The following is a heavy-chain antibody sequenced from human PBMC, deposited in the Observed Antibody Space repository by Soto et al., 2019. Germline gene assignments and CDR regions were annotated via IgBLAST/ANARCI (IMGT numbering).Heavy chain of an antibody. CDR3: ARDKAGTTLNYYFGMDV. D-gene: IGHD1-7*01. V-gene: IGHV4-59*01. Sequence: SETLSLTCTVSGGSISGYFWSWIRQPPGKGLEWIGYTHYSGSSNYNPSLKTRVTISVDTSKNQFSLKLISVTSADTALYSCARDKAGTTLNYYFGMDVWGQGTTVTVSS. J-gene: IGHJ6*02. CDR2: THYSGSS. CDR1: GGSISGYF.